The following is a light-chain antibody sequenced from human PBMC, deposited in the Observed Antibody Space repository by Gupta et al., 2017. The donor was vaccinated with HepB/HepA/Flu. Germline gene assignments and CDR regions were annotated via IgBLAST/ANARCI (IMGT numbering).Light chain of an antibody. Sequence: ETVLTQSPATLAFCPGERATLSCRASQSVFSRYLAWYQQKPGQARRLLIYGSSIRATGIPDRFSGSGSATDFTLTISRLEPEDVAVYFCQQYDTPPPGYTFGQGTKLEIK. CDR2: GSS. J-gene: IGKJ2*01. V-gene: IGKV3-20*01. CDR3: QQYDTPPPGYT. CDR1: QSVFSRY.